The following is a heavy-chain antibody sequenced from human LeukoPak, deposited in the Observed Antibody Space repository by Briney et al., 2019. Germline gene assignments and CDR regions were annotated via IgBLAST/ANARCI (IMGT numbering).Heavy chain of an antibody. Sequence: SETLSLTCTVSGGSISSYYWSWIRQPPGKGLEWIGYIYYSGSTYYNPSLKSRVTISVDTSKNQFSLKLSSVTAADTAVYYCARVGGSGKYYCYYMDVWGKGTTVTISS. J-gene: IGHJ6*03. CDR3: ARVGGSGKYYCYYMDV. D-gene: IGHD3-10*01. V-gene: IGHV4-59*12. CDR1: GGSISSYY. CDR2: IYYSGST.